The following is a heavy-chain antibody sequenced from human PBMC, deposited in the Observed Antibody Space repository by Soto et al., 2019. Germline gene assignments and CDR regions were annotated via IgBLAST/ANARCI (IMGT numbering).Heavy chain of an antibody. CDR2: IYYSGST. Sequence: SETLSLTCTVSGGSISSGGYYWSWIRQHPGKGLEWIGYIYYSGSTYYNPSLKSRVTISVDTSKNQFSLKLSSVTAADTAVYYCARASRWLPKEIIFGYYFDYWGQGTLVTVSS. J-gene: IGHJ4*02. CDR3: ARASRWLPKEIIFGYYFDY. V-gene: IGHV4-31*03. D-gene: IGHD5-12*01. CDR1: GGSISSGGYY.